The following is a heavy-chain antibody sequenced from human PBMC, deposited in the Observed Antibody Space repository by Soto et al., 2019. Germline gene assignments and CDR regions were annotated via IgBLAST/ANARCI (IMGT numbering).Heavy chain of an antibody. V-gene: IGHV1-24*01. CDR2: FDPEDGET. Sequence: ASVKVSCKVSGYTLTELSMHWVRQAPGKGLEWMGGFDPEDGETIYAQKFQGRVTMTEDTSTDTAYMELSSLRSEDTAVYYCARDYSGSHGMDVWGQGTTVTVSS. CDR1: GYTLTELS. D-gene: IGHD3-10*01. J-gene: IGHJ6*02. CDR3: ARDYSGSHGMDV.